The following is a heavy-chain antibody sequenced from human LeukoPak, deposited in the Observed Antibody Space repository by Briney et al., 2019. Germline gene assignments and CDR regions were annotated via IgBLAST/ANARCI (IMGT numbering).Heavy chain of an antibody. Sequence: PGRSLILSCAASGFTFSSYAMHWVRQAPGKGLEWVAVISYDGSNKYYADSVKGRFTISRDNSKNTLYLQMNSLRAEDTAVYYCAREQIGTDAFDIWGQRTMVTVSS. D-gene: IGHD1-1*01. J-gene: IGHJ3*02. CDR2: ISYDGSNK. CDR3: AREQIGTDAFDI. CDR1: GFTFSSYA. V-gene: IGHV3-30-3*01.